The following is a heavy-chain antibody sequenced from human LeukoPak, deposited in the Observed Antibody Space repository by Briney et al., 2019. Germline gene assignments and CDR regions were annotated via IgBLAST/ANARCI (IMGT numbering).Heavy chain of an antibody. V-gene: IGHV4-59*08. CDR2: ILYSGST. J-gene: IGHJ4*02. CDR3: VRHRGSGYENFFDY. D-gene: IGHD3-3*01. CDR1: GGSTSDNY. Sequence: PSETLSLTCTVPGGSTSDNYWSWIRQPPGKGLEWIGYILYSGSTNYNPSLQSRVTISVDTSKNQFSLELTSVTAADTAVYYCVRHRGSGYENFFDYWGQGTLVTVSS.